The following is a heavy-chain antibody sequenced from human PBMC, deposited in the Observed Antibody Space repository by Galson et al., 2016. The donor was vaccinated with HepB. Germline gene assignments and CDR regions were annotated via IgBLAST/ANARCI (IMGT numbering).Heavy chain of an antibody. CDR1: GFTFRNYW. CDR2: IKQDGSEK. Sequence: SLRLSCADSGFTFRNYWMSWIRQAPGKGLEWVANIKQDGSEKHYVDSVKGRFTISRDNAKHSLYLQMNSLSAEDTAVYYCARGRSNLERGWYWFDPWGQGTLVTVSS. J-gene: IGHJ5*02. D-gene: IGHD6-19*01. CDR3: ARGRSNLERGWYWFDP. V-gene: IGHV3-7*04.